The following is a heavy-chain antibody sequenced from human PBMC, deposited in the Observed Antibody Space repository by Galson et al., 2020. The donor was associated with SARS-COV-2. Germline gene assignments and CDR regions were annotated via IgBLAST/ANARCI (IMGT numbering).Heavy chain of an antibody. CDR2: ARNQANSHSI. V-gene: IGHV3-72*01. CDR3: TRGQPGGYYYGSGIYYDL. D-gene: IGHD3-10*01. Sequence: QAGGSLRLSCAASGFIFSDHYMDWVRQAPGKGLEWVGRARNQANSHSIQYAASVRGRFTISRDDSQKSLFLEMNSLQTDDTAVYFCTRGQPGGYYYGSGIYYDLWGLGTLVIVSS. CDR1: GFIFSDHY. J-gene: IGHJ4*02.